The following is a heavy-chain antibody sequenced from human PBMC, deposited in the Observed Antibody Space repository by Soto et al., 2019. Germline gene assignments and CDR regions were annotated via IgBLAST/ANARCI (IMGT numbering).Heavy chain of an antibody. J-gene: IGHJ4*02. D-gene: IGHD2-15*01. Sequence: EVQLVESGGGLVKPGGSLRLSCAASGFTFSSYSMNWVRQAPGKGLEWVSSISNSSSYIYYADSVKGRFTISRDNAKNSLYLQMNSLRAEDTAVYYCARDPDGYYSNFDYWGQGTLVTVSS. V-gene: IGHV3-21*01. CDR1: GFTFSSYS. CDR3: ARDPDGYYSNFDY. CDR2: ISNSSSYI.